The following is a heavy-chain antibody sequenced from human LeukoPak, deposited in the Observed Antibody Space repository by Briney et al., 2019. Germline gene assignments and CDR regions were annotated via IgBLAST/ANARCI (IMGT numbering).Heavy chain of an antibody. Sequence: GGSLRLSCAASGFTFSSYAMSWVRQAPGKGLECVSAISGSGGSTYYADSVKGRFTISRDNSKNTLYLQMNSLRAEDTAVYYCAKGLGRLWFGEFWFDPWGQGTLVTVSS. J-gene: IGHJ5*02. D-gene: IGHD3-10*01. V-gene: IGHV3-23*01. CDR2: ISGSGGST. CDR1: GFTFSSYA. CDR3: AKGLGRLWFGEFWFDP.